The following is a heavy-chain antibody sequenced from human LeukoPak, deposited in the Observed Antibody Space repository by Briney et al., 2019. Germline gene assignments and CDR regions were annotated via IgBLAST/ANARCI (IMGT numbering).Heavy chain of an antibody. CDR1: GGSLSSYY. Sequence: SETLSLTCTVSGGSLSSYYCRWIRQPAGKGLEWIGRIYTSGRTNYNPSLKSLITMSVDSSKNHVSLKLSSVAAADTSVYDCSRVGRAVDLDYWGQGTLVTVSS. V-gene: IGHV4-4*07. CDR3: SRVGRAVDLDY. D-gene: IGHD6-19*01. CDR2: IYTSGRT. J-gene: IGHJ4*02.